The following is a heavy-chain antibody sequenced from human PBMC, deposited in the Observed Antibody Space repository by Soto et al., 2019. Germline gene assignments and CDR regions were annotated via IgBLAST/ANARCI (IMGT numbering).Heavy chain of an antibody. CDR2: ISSGPVTT. CDR1: GFTFSSYG. CDR3: ARGCAARPDY. V-gene: IGHV3-48*02. Sequence: EVQLVNSGGGLVQPGGSLRLSCVASGFTFSSYGMNWVRQAPGKGLEWVSYISSGPVTTNYADSVKGRFTISRDNAKSSLYLQLNSLRDDDTAVYYCARGCAARPDYWGQGTLVIVSS. D-gene: IGHD2-15*01. J-gene: IGHJ4*02.